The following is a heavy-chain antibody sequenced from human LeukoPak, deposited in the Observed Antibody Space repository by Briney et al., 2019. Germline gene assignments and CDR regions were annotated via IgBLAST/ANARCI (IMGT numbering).Heavy chain of an antibody. J-gene: IGHJ4*02. Sequence: GGSLRLSCAASGFTFDDYAMHWVRQAPGKGLEWVSGISWNSGSIGYADSVKGRFTISRDNAKNSLYLQMNSLRAEDTAVYYCAREGRWSYYYGSGTDFDYWGQGTLVTVSS. CDR3: AREGRWSYYYGSGTDFDY. CDR2: ISWNSGSI. V-gene: IGHV3-9*01. D-gene: IGHD3-10*01. CDR1: GFTFDDYA.